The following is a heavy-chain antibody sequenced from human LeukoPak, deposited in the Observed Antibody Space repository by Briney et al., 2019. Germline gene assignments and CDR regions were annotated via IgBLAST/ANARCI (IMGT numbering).Heavy chain of an antibody. CDR2: IRYDGSNK. D-gene: IGHD3-10*01. CDR3: AKDYPLVRGTFDY. CDR1: GLRFSRGG. J-gene: IGHJ4*02. V-gene: IGHV3-30*02. Sequence: AGGSLRLSCKASGLRFSRGGMHWIRQAPGKGLEWLAFIRYDGSNKYYADSVKGRFTISRDNSKNTLYLQMNSLRAEDTAVYYCAKDYPLVRGTFDYWGQGTLVTVSS.